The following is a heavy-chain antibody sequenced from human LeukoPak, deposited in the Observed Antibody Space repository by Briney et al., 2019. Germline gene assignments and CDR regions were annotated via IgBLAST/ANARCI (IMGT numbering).Heavy chain of an antibody. CDR1: GYCFTSYW. Sequence: GESLKISCKGSGYCFTSYWIGWVRQMPGKGLGWMGIIYPGDSDTRYSPSFQGQVTISADKSISTAYLQWSSLKASDIAMYYCARHHHSSGWLWGQGTLVTVSS. CDR3: ARHHHSSGWL. J-gene: IGHJ4*02. D-gene: IGHD6-19*01. V-gene: IGHV5-51*01. CDR2: IYPGDSDT.